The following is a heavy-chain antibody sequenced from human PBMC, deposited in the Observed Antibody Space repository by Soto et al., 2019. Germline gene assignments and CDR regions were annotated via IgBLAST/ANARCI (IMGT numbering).Heavy chain of an antibody. Sequence: ASVKVSCKASGFTFTSSAVQWVRQARGQRLEWIGWIVVGSGNTNYAQKFQERVTITRDMSTSTAYMELSSLRSEDTAVYYCAADRDYDYAWGRVQNCCYWGQGTLVTVSS. J-gene: IGHJ4*02. CDR2: IVVGSGNT. V-gene: IGHV1-58*01. CDR1: GFTFTSSA. D-gene: IGHD3-16*01. CDR3: AADRDYDYAWGRVQNCCY.